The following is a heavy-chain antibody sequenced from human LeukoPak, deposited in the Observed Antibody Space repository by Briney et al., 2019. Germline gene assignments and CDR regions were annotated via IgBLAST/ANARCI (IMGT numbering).Heavy chain of an antibody. V-gene: IGHV4-39*01. CDR3: ARSSAAAGPTHNRFDP. CDR1: GGSISSSSKY. J-gene: IGHJ5*02. D-gene: IGHD6-13*01. Sequence: PSETLSLTCSVSGGSISSSSKYWGWIRQPPGKGLEWIGSIYYNGDTYYNPSLRSRVTISVDTSKNQFSLKPTSMTAADTSVFYCARSSAAAGPTHNRFDPWGQGTLVTVPS. CDR2: IYYNGDT.